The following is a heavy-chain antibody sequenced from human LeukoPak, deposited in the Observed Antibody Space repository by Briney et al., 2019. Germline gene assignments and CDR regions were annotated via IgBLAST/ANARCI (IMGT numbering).Heavy chain of an antibody. J-gene: IGHJ4*02. D-gene: IGHD6-13*01. V-gene: IGHV3-48*03. CDR2: ISRTGNSI. CDR1: GFTLTSYE. CDR3: ARGPYSSNWYIDY. Sequence: GGSLRLSCAASGFTLTSYEMNWVRLAPGKGLEWISYISRTGNSIYYADSVKGRFTVSRDSAKNSLYLQMNSLRAEDTAVYYCARGPYSSNWYIDYWGQGTLVTVAS.